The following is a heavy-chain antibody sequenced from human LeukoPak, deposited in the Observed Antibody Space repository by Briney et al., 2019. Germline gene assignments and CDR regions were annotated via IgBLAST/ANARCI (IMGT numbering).Heavy chain of an antibody. V-gene: IGHV4-34*01. CDR1: GGSFSGYY. Sequence: SETLSLTCAVYGGSFSGYYWSWIRQPPGKGLEWIGEINHSGSTNYNPSLKSRVTISVDTSKNQFSLKLSSVTAADTAVYYCARKSSGGSGSYYYYYMDVWGKGTTVTISS. CDR3: ARKSSGGSGSYYYYYMDV. CDR2: INHSGST. J-gene: IGHJ6*03. D-gene: IGHD3-10*01.